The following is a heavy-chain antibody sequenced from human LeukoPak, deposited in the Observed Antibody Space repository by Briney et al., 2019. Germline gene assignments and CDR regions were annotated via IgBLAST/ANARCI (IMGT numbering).Heavy chain of an antibody. J-gene: IGHJ6*03. V-gene: IGHV1-69*05. D-gene: IGHD2-15*01. Sequence: SVKVSCKASGYTFTSYAISWVRQAPGQGLEWMGRIIPIFGTANYAQKFQGRVTITTDESTSTAYMELSSLRSEDTAVYYCASAPLYCSGGSCYSGYYYYMDVWGKGTTVTVSS. CDR1: GYTFTSYA. CDR3: ASAPLYCSGGSCYSGYYYYMDV. CDR2: IIPIFGTA.